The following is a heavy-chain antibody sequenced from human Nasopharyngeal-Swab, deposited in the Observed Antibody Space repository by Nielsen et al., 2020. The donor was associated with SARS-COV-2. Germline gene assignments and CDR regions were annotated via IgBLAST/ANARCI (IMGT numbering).Heavy chain of an antibody. D-gene: IGHD6-19*01. V-gene: IGHV4-61*10. CDR1: GGSISSGSYY. J-gene: IGHJ1*01. CDR3: ARSDLASIAVAAYFQH. CDR2: IYYSGST. Sequence: SETLSLTCTVSGGSISSGSYYWSWIRQPAGKGLEWIGYIYYSGSTNYNPSLKSRVTISVDTSKNQFSLKLSSVTAADTAVYYCARSDLASIAVAAYFQHWGQGTLVTVSS.